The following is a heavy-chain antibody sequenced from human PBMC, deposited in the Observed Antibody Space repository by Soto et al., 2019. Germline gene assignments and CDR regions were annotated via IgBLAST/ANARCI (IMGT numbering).Heavy chain of an antibody. Sequence: PGGSVRLSCAASGFTLGSYAMSWVRLAPGKGLEWVSAISGSGGSTYYADSVKGRFTISRDNSKNTLYLQMNSLRAEDTAVYYCAKDIFFWSYDSEYNLFDSRARRTAVPVS. CDR2: ISGSGGST. CDR1: GFTLGSYA. J-gene: IGHJ5*01. D-gene: IGHD3-3*01. V-gene: IGHV3-23*01. CDR3: AKDIFFWSYDSEYNLFDS.